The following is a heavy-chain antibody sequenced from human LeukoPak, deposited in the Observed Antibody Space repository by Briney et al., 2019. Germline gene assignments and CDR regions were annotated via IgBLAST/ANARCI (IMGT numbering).Heavy chain of an antibody. CDR3: AKPTCYYDSSGYYRPIYYFDY. Sequence: AGGSLRLSCAASGFTFSSYAMSWVRQAPGKGLEWVSAISGSGGSTYYADSVKGRFTISRDNSKNTLYLQMNSLRAEDTAVYYCAKPTCYYDSSGYYRPIYYFDYWGQGTLVTVSS. J-gene: IGHJ4*02. D-gene: IGHD3-22*01. V-gene: IGHV3-23*01. CDR2: ISGSGGST. CDR1: GFTFSSYA.